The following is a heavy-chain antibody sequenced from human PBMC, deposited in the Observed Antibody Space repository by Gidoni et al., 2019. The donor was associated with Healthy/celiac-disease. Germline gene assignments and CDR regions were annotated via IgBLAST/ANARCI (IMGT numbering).Heavy chain of an antibody. J-gene: IGHJ4*02. D-gene: IGHD4-17*01. CDR2: IYYSGST. CDR3: ARARVDDYGDYVSPFDY. CDR1: GGSLSSYY. V-gene: IGHV4-59*01. Sequence: QVQLQASGPGLVKPSETLSLTCPVSGGSLSSYYWSWIRQPPGKGLEWIGYIYYSGSTNYNPSLKSRVTISVDTSKNQFSLKLSSVTAADTAVYYCARARVDDYGDYVSPFDYWGQGTLVTVSS.